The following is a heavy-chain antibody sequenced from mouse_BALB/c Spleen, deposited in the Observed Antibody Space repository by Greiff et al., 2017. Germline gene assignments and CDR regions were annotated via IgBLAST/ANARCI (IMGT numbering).Heavy chain of an antibody. CDR2: IWAGGST. CDR1: GFSLTSYG. V-gene: IGHV2-9*02. CDR3: ASLITTFAY. Sequence: VKLVESGPGLVAPSQSLSITCTVSGFSLTSYGVHWVRQPPGKGLEWLGVIWAGGSTNYNSALMSRLSISKDNSKSQVFLKMNSLQTDDTAMYYCASLITTFAYWGQGTLVTVSA. J-gene: IGHJ3*01. D-gene: IGHD2-4*01.